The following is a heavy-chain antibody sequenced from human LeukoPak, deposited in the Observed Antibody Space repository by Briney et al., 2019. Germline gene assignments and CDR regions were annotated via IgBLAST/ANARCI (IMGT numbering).Heavy chain of an antibody. J-gene: IGHJ4*02. CDR2: ISSSSSYI. Sequence: PGGSLRLSCAASGFTLSGYGMHWVRQAPGKGLEWVSSISSSSSYIYYADSVKGRFTISRDNAKNSLYLQMNSLRAEDTAVYYCARDRSRGYSGYDSLPVYWGQGTLVTVSS. V-gene: IGHV3-21*04. CDR3: ARDRSRGYSGYDSLPVY. CDR1: GFTLSGYG. D-gene: IGHD5-12*01.